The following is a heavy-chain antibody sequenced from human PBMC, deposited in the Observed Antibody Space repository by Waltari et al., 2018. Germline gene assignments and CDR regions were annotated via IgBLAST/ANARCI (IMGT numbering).Heavy chain of an antibody. CDR2: MNPNSGNT. V-gene: IGHV1-8*03. J-gene: IGHJ3*02. Sequence: QVQLVQSGAEVKKPGASVKVPCKDSGDTFPSYDINWVRQATGQGLEWMGWMNPNSGNTGYAQKFQGRVTITRNTSISTAYMELSSLRSEDTAVYYCARGGIAAAGTEDAFDIWGQGTMVTVSS. CDR1: GDTFPSYD. CDR3: ARGGIAAAGTEDAFDI. D-gene: IGHD6-13*01.